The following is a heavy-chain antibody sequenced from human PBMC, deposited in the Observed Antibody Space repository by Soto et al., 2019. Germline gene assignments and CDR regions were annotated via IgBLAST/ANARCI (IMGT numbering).Heavy chain of an antibody. V-gene: IGHV4-34*01. CDR3: ARVERGTATTVVDAFDI. J-gene: IGHJ3*02. CDR1: GGFVSSGSYY. D-gene: IGHD2-21*02. CDR2: MSHSGGT. Sequence: QVQLQQWGAGLLKPSETLSLTCAVYGGFVSSGSYYWSWIRQPPGKGLEWIGEMSHSGGTHFNPSLKSRVTRSEATSKNQFALKMSSATAAETALFYCARVERGTATTVVDAFDIWGPGTMVTVSS.